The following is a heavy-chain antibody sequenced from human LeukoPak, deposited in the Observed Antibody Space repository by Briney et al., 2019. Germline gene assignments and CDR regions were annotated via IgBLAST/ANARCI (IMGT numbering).Heavy chain of an antibody. CDR1: GYTFTGYY. V-gene: IGHV1-2*06. J-gene: IGHJ4*02. D-gene: IGHD3-22*01. CDR2: INPNSGDT. CDR3: ARDSSGPLYYFDY. Sequence: GASVQVSCETSGYTFTGYYLHWVRQAPGQGLEWMGRINPNSGDTNFAQKFQGRVTMTRDTSISTAYMELTRLRSDDTAVYYCARDSSGPLYYFDYWGQGTLVTVSS.